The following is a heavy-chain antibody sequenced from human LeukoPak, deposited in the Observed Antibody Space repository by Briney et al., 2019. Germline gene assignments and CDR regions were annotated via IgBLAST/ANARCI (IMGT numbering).Heavy chain of an antibody. V-gene: IGHV1-18*01. Sequence: ASVKVSCKASGYTFTSYGISWVRQAPGQGLEWMGWISAYNGNTNYAQKLQGRVTMTTDTSTSTAYMDLRSLRSDDTAVYYCASDSQRLVLNDAFDIWGQRAMVTVYS. CDR2: ISAYNGNT. CDR1: GYTFTSYG. D-gene: IGHD6-13*01. J-gene: IGHJ3*02. CDR3: ASDSQRLVLNDAFDI.